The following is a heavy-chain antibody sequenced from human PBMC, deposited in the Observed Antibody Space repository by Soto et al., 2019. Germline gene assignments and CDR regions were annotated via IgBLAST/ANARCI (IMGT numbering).Heavy chain of an antibody. CDR2: IYPGDSDT. CDR1: GYSFTSYW. J-gene: IGHJ4*02. CDR3: AIWPAYYYDSSGSYFDY. V-gene: IGHV5-51*01. D-gene: IGHD3-22*01. Sequence: GESLKISCKGSGYSFTSYWIGWVRQMPGKGLEWMGIIYPGDSDTRYSPSFQGQVTISADKSISTAYLQWSSLKASDTAMYYCAIWPAYYYDSSGSYFDYWGQGTLVTVS.